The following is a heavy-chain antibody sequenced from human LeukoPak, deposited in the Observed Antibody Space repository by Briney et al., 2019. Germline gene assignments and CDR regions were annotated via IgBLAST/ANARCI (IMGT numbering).Heavy chain of an antibody. CDR3: ARQGGSGWYGHTTYYFDY. V-gene: IGHV4-61*05. D-gene: IGHD6-19*01. CDR2: IYYSGST. Sequence: SETLSLTCTVSGGSISSSSYYWGWIRQPPGKGLEWIGYIYYSGSTNYNPSLKSRVTISVDTSKNQFSLKLSSVTAADTAVYYCARQGGSGWYGHTTYYFDYWGQGTLVTVSS. CDR1: GGSISSSSYY. J-gene: IGHJ4*02.